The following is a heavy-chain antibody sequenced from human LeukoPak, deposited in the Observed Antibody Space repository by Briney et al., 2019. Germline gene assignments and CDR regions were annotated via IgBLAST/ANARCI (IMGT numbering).Heavy chain of an antibody. CDR3: ARQRFLEWYFDY. Sequence: SETPSLTCTVSGGSISSYYWSWIRQPPGKGLEWIGYIYYSGSTNYNPSLKSRVTISVDTSKNQFSLKLSSVTAADTAVYYCARQRFLEWYFDYWGQGTLVTVSS. D-gene: IGHD3-3*01. J-gene: IGHJ4*02. CDR1: GGSISSYY. V-gene: IGHV4-59*08. CDR2: IYYSGST.